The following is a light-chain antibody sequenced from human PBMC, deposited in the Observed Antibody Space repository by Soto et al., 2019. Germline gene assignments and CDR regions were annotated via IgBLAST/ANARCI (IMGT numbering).Light chain of an antibody. J-gene: IGKJ1*01. Sequence: VMLTQSPATLSLSPGERATLSCSASQSVTSYLAWYQQRPGQAPRLLIYDASRRATGIPARFSGSGSGADFTLTISSLEPEDFAVYHCQQYGSSPWTFGQGTKVDIK. CDR3: QQYGSSPWT. CDR1: QSVTSY. CDR2: DAS. V-gene: IGKV3-11*01.